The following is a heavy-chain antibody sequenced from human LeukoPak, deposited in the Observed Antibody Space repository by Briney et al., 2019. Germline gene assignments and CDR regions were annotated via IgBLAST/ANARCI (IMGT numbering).Heavy chain of an antibody. CDR1: GFTFSSYG. Sequence: AGGSLRLSCAASGFTFSSYGMHWVRQAPGKGLEWVAVIWYDGSNKYYADSVKGRFTISRDNSKNTLYLQMNSLRAEDTAVYYCARAQYYDILTGQSPYYGMDVWGKGTTVTVSS. J-gene: IGHJ6*04. D-gene: IGHD3-9*01. CDR3: ARAQYYDILTGQSPYYGMDV. CDR2: IWYDGSNK. V-gene: IGHV3-33*01.